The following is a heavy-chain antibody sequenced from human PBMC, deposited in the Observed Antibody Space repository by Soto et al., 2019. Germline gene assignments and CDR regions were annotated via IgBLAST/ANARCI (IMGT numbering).Heavy chain of an antibody. D-gene: IGHD3-16*01. V-gene: IGHV3-33*01. J-gene: IGHJ6*02. Sequence: PGGSLRLSCAASGFTFSSYGMHWVRQAPGKGLEWVAVIWYDGSNKYYADSVKGRFTISRDNSKNTLYLQMNSLRAEDTAVYYCARGAGGYGTDYYGMDVWGQGTTVTVSS. CDR3: ARGAGGYGTDYYGMDV. CDR1: GFTFSSYG. CDR2: IWYDGSNK.